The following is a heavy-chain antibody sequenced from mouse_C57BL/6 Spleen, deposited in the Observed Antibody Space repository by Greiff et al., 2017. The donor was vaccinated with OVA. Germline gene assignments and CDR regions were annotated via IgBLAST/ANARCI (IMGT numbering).Heavy chain of an antibody. V-gene: IGHV1-55*01. Sequence: QVHVKQPGAELVKPGASVKMSCKASGYTFTSYWITWVKQRPGQGLEWIGDIYPGSGSTNYNEKFKSKATLTVDTSSSTAYMQLSSLTSEDSAVYYCAKEVVALDYWGQGTTLTVSS. CDR2: IYPGSGST. D-gene: IGHD1-1*01. J-gene: IGHJ2*01. CDR3: AKEVVALDY. CDR1: GYTFTSYW.